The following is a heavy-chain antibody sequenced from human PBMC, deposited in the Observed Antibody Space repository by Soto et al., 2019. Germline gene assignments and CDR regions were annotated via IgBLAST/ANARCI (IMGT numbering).Heavy chain of an antibody. CDR2: IYYSGST. Sequence: PSETLSLTCTVSGGSISSYYWSWIRQPPGKGLEWIGYIYYSGSTNYNPSLKSRVTISVDTSKNQFSLKLSSVTAADTAVYYCARDNTYHNWFDPWGQGTLVTVS. CDR1: GGSISSYY. D-gene: IGHD2-2*01. J-gene: IGHJ5*02. CDR3: ARDNTYHNWFDP. V-gene: IGHV4-59*01.